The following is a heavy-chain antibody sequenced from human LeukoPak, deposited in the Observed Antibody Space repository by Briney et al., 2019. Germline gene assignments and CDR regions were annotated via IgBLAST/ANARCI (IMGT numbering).Heavy chain of an antibody. CDR2: IRPKSYGEMT. CDR3: VKELGWYGYRDF. CDR1: GITFSNAW. Sequence: GGSLRLSCAVSGITFSNAWMNWVRQAPGKGLEWVGRIRPKSYGEMTEYAAPVKGRFSISRDDSQNTVYLQMNSLKSEDTGTYFCVKELGWYGYRDFWGQGVLVTVSS. V-gene: IGHV3-15*01. J-gene: IGHJ4*02. D-gene: IGHD2-21*01.